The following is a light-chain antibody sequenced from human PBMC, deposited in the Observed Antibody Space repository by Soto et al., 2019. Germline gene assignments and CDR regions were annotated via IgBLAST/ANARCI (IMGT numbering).Light chain of an antibody. J-gene: IGKJ5*01. Sequence: EIVMTQSPATLSVSPGERATLSCSATQSVSSNLARYQQNPGQAPRRLIDGATTSATGIPARFRGSGSGTEFTLTISSLQSEGFAVCYCQQYNNWPPITFGQGTRLEIK. CDR2: GAT. CDR3: QQYNNWPPIT. CDR1: QSVSSN. V-gene: IGKV3-15*01.